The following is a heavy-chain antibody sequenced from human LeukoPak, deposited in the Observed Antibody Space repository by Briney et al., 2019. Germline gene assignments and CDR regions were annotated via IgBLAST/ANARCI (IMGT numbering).Heavy chain of an antibody. CDR1: GGSISSYY. Sequence: SETLSLTCSVSGGSISSYYWNWTRQPPGKGRKWFGYIYYSGYTNYNPPLKSRVSQPVDTSKDQFSLKLSSVTAADTAVYCCARGRKYTSGYRVTELGSGYSDYWGQGTLVTVSS. J-gene: IGHJ4*02. D-gene: IGHD5-18*01. CDR3: ARGRKYTSGYRVTELGSGYSDY. CDR2: IYYSGYT. V-gene: IGHV4-59*13.